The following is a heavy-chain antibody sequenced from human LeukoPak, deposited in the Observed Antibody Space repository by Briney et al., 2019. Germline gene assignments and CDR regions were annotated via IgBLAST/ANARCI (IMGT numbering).Heavy chain of an antibody. CDR1: GGSFSGYY. CDR3: ARGLGDVYGSGSYQQIYYYYMDV. CDR2: INHSGST. J-gene: IGHJ6*03. D-gene: IGHD3-10*01. Sequence: SETLSLTCAVYGGSFSGYYWSWIRQPPGKGLEWIGEINHSGSTNYNPSLKSRVTISVDTSKNQFSLKLSSVTAADTAVYYCARGLGDVYGSGSYQQIYYYYMDVWGKGTTVTISS. V-gene: IGHV4-34*01.